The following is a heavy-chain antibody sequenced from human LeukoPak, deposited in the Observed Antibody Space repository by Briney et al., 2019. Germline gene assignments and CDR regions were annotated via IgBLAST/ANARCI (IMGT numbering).Heavy chain of an antibody. CDR1: GDSFTNYF. V-gene: IGHV4-4*07. Sequence: SETLSLTCTVSGDSFTNYFWSWIRQPAGKGLEWIGRIFASGTTKYNPSLKSRVTMSVETSKNQFSLKLSSVTAADTAVYYCAREGSAFDIWGQGTMVTVSS. CDR2: IFASGTT. J-gene: IGHJ3*02. CDR3: AREGSAFDI.